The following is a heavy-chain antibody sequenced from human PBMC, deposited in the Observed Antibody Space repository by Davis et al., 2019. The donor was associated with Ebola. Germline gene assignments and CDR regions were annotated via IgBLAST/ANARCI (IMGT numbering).Heavy chain of an antibody. CDR3: VRDPWGDDDVY. J-gene: IGHJ4*02. CDR1: GFTSYHP. Sequence: PGGSLRLSCAASGFTSYHPMHWVRQPPGKGLAWLAVISQDGDRHDYAQSVRGRFTLSRDNSRHTLDLQMSRLRSDDTAVYYCVRDPWGDDDVYWGQGTLVTVSS. CDR2: ISQDGDRH. V-gene: IGHV3-30-3*01. D-gene: IGHD2-21*01.